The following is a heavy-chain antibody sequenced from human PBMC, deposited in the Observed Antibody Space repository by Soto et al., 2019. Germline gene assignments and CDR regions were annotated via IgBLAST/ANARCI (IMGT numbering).Heavy chain of an antibody. Sequence: QITLRESGPTLVKPTQTLTLSCTLSGFSINTGGVGVGWIRQPPGKAPEWLALLYWNDDEWYSPYLRYSLSVTKDASANRVVLTMTHLDPTDTGTYYCAKRRAISNKLFFDHWGQGALVTVSS. CDR2: LYWNDDE. CDR3: AKRRAISNKLFFDH. J-gene: IGHJ4*02. CDR1: GFSINTGGVG. D-gene: IGHD4-4*01. V-gene: IGHV2-5*01.